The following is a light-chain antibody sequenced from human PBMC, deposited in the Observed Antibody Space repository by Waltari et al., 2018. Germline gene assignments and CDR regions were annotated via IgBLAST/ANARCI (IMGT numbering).Light chain of an antibody. V-gene: IGLV2-23*02. CDR3: SSYAGSSKGV. Sequence: QSALTQPASVSGSPGQSIPLSCTGTSRDVGDYKRVSWYQQHPGKAPKLMIYAVSKRPSGVSDRFSGSKSGDMASLTISGLQPEDEAEYFCSSYAGSSKGVFGGGTKVTVL. CDR2: AVS. J-gene: IGLJ2*01. CDR1: SRDVGDYKR.